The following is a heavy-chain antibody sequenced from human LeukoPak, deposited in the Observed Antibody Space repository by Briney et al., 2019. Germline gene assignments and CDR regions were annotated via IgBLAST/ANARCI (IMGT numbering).Heavy chain of an antibody. Sequence: GRSLTLSCTASGFTLSRFAMHWVRQAPGKGLVWVSRINSDGSSTSYADSVKGRFTISRDNAKNTLYLQMNSLRAEDTAVYYCARGGYFFDYWGQGTLVTVSS. V-gene: IGHV3-74*01. J-gene: IGHJ4*02. CDR2: INSDGSST. CDR3: ARGGYFFDY. CDR1: GFTLSRFA. D-gene: IGHD2/OR15-2a*01.